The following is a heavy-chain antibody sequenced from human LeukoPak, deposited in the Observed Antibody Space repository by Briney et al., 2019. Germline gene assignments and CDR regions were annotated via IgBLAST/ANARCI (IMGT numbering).Heavy chain of an antibody. Sequence: SETLSLTCAVSGGSISSSNWWSWVRQPPGKGLEWIGEIYHSGSTNYNPSLKSRVTISVDKSKNQFSLKLSSVTAADTAVYYCAGGSYYVRGPAIDYWGQGTLVTVSS. D-gene: IGHD1-26*01. CDR2: IYHSGST. CDR1: GGSISSSNW. J-gene: IGHJ4*02. V-gene: IGHV4-4*02. CDR3: AGGSYYVRGPAIDY.